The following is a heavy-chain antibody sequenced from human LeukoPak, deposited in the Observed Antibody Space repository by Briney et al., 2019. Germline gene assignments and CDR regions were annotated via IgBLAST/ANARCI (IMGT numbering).Heavy chain of an antibody. CDR3: ARCLYYYDSSGPLVY. Sequence: PGGSLRLSCAASGFTFSSYAMSWVRQAPGKGLEWVAVISYDGSNKYYADSVKGRFTISRDNSKNTLYLQMNSLRAEDTAVYYCARCLYYYDSSGPLVYWGQGTLVTVSS. CDR1: GFTFSSYA. CDR2: ISYDGSNK. J-gene: IGHJ4*02. D-gene: IGHD3-22*01. V-gene: IGHV3-30-3*01.